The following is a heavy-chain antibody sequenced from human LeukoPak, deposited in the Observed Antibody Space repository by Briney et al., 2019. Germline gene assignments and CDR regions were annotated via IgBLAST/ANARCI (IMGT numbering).Heavy chain of an antibody. D-gene: IGHD3-10*01. CDR3: ARDGFMVRGSDSWFDP. Sequence: GASVKVSCKASGYTFTNYGINWVRQAPGQGLEWMGWISAYNGNTLYAQKLQGRVTMTTDTSTSTAYMELRSLRSDDTAVYYCARDGFMVRGSDSWFDPWGQGTLVTVSS. V-gene: IGHV1-18*01. CDR2: ISAYNGNT. J-gene: IGHJ5*02. CDR1: GYTFTNYG.